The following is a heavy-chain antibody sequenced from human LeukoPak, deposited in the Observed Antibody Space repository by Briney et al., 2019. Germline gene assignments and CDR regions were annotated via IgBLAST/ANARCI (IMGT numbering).Heavy chain of an antibody. CDR3: ARNAGFLSLAPFDY. Sequence: AAVKVSCTTSGYSFASYGISWVRQAPGQGLEWMGWISAYNGNTNYAQKFQGRVTMTTDTSMSTAYMELRSLRSDDTAVYYYARNAGFLSLAPFDYWGQGTLVTVSS. V-gene: IGHV1-18*01. J-gene: IGHJ4*02. D-gene: IGHD3-3*01. CDR1: GYSFASYG. CDR2: ISAYNGNT.